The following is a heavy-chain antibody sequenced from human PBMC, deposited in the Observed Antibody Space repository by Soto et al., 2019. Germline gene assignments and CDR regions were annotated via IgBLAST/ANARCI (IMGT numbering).Heavy chain of an antibody. J-gene: IGHJ6*02. CDR2: INPSSGRT. D-gene: IGHD2-15*01. V-gene: IGHV1-46*01. CDR3: ARDHNFGFILYAMDV. CDR1: GYTFTSYS. Sequence: QVQLVQSGAEVKKPGASVRVSCKASGYTFTSYSMPWVRQAPGQGLEWMGIINPSSGRTSYAQNFQGRVTMTSDTSTSIVYMEMSSLKSEDTAVYYCARDHNFGFILYAMDVWGQGTTVTVSS.